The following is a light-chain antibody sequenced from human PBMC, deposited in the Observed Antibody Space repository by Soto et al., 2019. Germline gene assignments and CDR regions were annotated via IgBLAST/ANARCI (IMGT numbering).Light chain of an antibody. CDR3: CSYAGRSTLTV. CDR2: EVT. V-gene: IGLV2-23*02. Sequence: QSALTQPASVSGSPGQSITISCTGTSSDVGSYNLVSWYHQHPGKAPKLMIYEVTKRPSGVSNRFSGSKSGNTASLTISGLQAEDDADYYCCSYAGRSTLTVFGGGTQLTVL. CDR1: SSDVGSYNL. J-gene: IGLJ3*02.